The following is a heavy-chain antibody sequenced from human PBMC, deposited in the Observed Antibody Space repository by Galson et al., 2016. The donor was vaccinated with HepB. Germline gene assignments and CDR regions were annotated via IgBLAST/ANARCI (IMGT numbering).Heavy chain of an antibody. Sequence: CAASGFTFSSYGMHWVRQAPGKGLEWVAVISYDGSLKYYADSVKGRFTISRDNSKNTLYLQMDSLRAEDTAVYFCAKVDPFQLQLGPFHYWGQGTLVTVSS. CDR3: AKVDPFQLQLGPFHY. D-gene: IGHD5-24*01. CDR2: ISYDGSLK. CDR1: GFTFSSYG. V-gene: IGHV3-30*18. J-gene: IGHJ4*02.